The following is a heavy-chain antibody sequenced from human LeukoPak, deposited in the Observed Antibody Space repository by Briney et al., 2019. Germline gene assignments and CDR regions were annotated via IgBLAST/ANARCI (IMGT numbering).Heavy chain of an antibody. CDR3: TTYVGATAY. J-gene: IGHJ4*02. D-gene: IGHD1-26*01. Sequence: GGFLRLSCAASGFTVSNSRMNWVRRAPGKGLEWVGRIKTKTEDGATDYSAPVKARFTISRDDSKTTLYLQMNGLKPEDTAIYYCTTYVGATAYWGQGTLVTVSS. CDR2: IKTKTEDGAT. CDR1: GFTVSNSR. V-gene: IGHV3-15*01.